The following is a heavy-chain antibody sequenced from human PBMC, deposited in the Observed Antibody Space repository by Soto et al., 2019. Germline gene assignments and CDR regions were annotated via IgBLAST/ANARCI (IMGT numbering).Heavy chain of an antibody. Sequence: GGSLRLSCAASGFTFSSYAMSWVRQAPGKGLEWVSAISGSGGSTYYADSVKGRFTISRDNSKNTLYLQMNSLRAEDMAVYYCASGGQDYGEDPFDPWGRGPLVTVPP. V-gene: IGHV3-23*01. CDR3: ASGGQDYGEDPFDP. J-gene: IGHJ5*02. D-gene: IGHD4-17*01. CDR1: GFTFSSYA. CDR2: ISGSGGST.